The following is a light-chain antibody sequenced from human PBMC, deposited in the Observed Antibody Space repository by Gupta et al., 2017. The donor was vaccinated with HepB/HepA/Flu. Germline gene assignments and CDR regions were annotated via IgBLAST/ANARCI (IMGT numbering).Light chain of an antibody. Sequence: QSALTQPASVSGSPGQSITIPCTGTSSDVGSYNLVSWYQQHPGKAPKLMIYEVSKRPSGVSNRFSGSKSGNTASLTISGLQAEDEADDYCCSYAGSSTSVVFGGGTKLTVL. CDR2: EVS. CDR3: CSYAGSSTSVV. J-gene: IGLJ2*01. V-gene: IGLV2-23*02. CDR1: SSDVGSYNL.